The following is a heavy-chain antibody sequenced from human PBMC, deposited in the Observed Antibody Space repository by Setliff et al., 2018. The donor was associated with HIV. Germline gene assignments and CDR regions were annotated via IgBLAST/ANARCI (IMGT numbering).Heavy chain of an antibody. CDR1: GGSISSGNYY. J-gene: IGHJ4*02. D-gene: IGHD1-1*01. CDR3: ARMDPRLTYKDY. V-gene: IGHV4-31*03. CDR2: IYYSGAT. Sequence: SETLSLTCTVSGGSISSGNYYWNWIRQHPGKGLEWIGYIYYSGATYYNPSLKSRVTLSIDTSKNQFSLNLSSVTAADTAVYYCARMDPRLTYKDYWGQGTLVTVSS.